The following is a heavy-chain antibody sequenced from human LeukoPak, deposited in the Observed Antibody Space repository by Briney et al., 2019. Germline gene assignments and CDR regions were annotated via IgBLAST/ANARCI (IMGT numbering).Heavy chain of an antibody. Sequence: PGGSLRLSCAVSGVTVSSTYMTWVRQAPGKGLEWVSLIYSGGSTFYADSVRGRFTISRDNSKNTVYLRMNSLRAEDTAVYYCARVQKWGQGTLVTVSS. CDR3: ARVQK. CDR2: IYSGGST. J-gene: IGHJ4*02. V-gene: IGHV3-53*01. CDR1: GVTVSSTY.